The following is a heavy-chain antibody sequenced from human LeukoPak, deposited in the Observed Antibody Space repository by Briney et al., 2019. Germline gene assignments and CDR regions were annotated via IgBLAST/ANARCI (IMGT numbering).Heavy chain of an antibody. CDR3: ARGRMVRGVTTVLHYYYMDV. J-gene: IGHJ6*03. CDR1: GGSFSGYY. V-gene: IGHV4-34*01. D-gene: IGHD3-10*01. Sequence: SETLSLTCAVYGGSFSGYYWSWIRQPPGKGLEWIVEINHSGSTNYNPSLKSRVTISVDTSKNQFSLKLSSVTAADTAVYYCARGRMVRGVTTVLHYYYMDVWGKGTTVTVSS. CDR2: INHSGST.